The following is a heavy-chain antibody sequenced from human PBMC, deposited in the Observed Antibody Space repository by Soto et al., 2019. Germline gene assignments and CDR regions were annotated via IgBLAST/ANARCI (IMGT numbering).Heavy chain of an antibody. J-gene: IGHJ4*02. D-gene: IGHD4-17*01. Sequence: QVQLQESGPGLVKPSQTLSLTCTVSGGSISSGGYYWSWIRQHPGKGLEWIGYIYYSGSTYYNPTLKSRVTISVDTSKTQSSLKLSSVTAADTAVYYCAHQGVNGDFDYWGQGTLVTVSS. CDR3: AHQGVNGDFDY. CDR1: GGSISSGGYY. V-gene: IGHV4-31*03. CDR2: IYYSGST.